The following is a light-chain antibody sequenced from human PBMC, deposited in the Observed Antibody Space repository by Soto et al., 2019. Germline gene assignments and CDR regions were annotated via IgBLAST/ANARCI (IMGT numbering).Light chain of an antibody. CDR1: KRIXXH. CDR2: AAS. J-gene: IGKJ1*01. Sequence: DIPLTQSQSSLSASLSDGVVIXCRASKRIXXHLNWYQQKPGKAPKLLIYAASSLQSGVPSRFSGSGSGTDFTLTISSLQPEDFATYYCQQSNTTPRTFGQGTKVEIK. CDR3: QQSNTTPRT. V-gene: IGKV1-39*01.